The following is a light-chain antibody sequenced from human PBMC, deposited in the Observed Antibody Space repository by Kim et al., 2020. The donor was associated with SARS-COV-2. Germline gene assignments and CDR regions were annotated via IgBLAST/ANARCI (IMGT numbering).Light chain of an antibody. Sequence: ELVLTQSPGTLSLSPGERATLSCRASQSVSSNLAWYQQRPGQAPRLLIYGASNRATGIPDRLSGSGSGTDFTLTISRLEPEDFAVYYCQQYGSLPFTFGPGTKVDIK. J-gene: IGKJ3*01. CDR1: QSVSSN. CDR2: GAS. CDR3: QQYGSLPFT. V-gene: IGKV3-20*01.